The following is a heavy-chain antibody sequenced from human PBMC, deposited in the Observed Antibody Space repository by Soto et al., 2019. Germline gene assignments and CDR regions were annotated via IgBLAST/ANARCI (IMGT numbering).Heavy chain of an antibody. CDR1: GITFSSYA. D-gene: IGHD3-3*01. Sequence: GGSLRLSCAASGITFSSYAMSWVRQAPGKGLEWVSAISGSGGSTYYADSVKGRFTISRENSKNTLYLQMNSLRVEDGAVFYWGKGGKKGGGDYYGGGDFDYWGQGTLVTVSS. V-gene: IGHV3-23*01. CDR3: GKGGKKGGGDYYGGGDFDY. J-gene: IGHJ4*02. CDR2: ISGSGGST.